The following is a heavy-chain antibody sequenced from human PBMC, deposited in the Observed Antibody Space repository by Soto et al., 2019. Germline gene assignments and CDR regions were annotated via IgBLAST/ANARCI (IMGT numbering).Heavy chain of an antibody. J-gene: IGHJ3*02. CDR2: IYYSGST. CDR3: AREVNDYVWGSPSPKGAFDI. D-gene: IGHD3-16*01. Sequence: SETLSLTCTVSCGSISSYYWSWIRQPPGKGLEWIGYIYYSGSTNYNPSLKSRVTISVDTSKNQFSLKLSSVTAADTAVYYCAREVNDYVWGSPSPKGAFDIWGQGTMVTVSS. CDR1: CGSISSYY. V-gene: IGHV4-59*01.